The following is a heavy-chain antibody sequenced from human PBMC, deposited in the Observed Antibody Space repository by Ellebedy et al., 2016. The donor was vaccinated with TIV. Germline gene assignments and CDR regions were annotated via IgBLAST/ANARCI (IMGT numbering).Heavy chain of an antibody. CDR2: INPGSGAT. V-gene: IGHV1-2*02. J-gene: IGHJ4*02. D-gene: IGHD1-7*01. CDR3: LRDRQGRNYQPGDC. Sequence: AASVKVSCKASGYTLTGYYMHWARQAPGQGLEWMGWINPGSGATDYAQRFQGRVTLTRDTSINTAYMELSRLPSDDTAVYYCLRDRQGRNYQPGDCWGQGTLVTVSS. CDR1: GYTLTGYY.